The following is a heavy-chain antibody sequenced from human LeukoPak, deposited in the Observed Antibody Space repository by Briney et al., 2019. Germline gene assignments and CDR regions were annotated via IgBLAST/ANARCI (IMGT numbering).Heavy chain of an antibody. CDR3: ARDAAGFNSSWEFDY. Sequence: KPSETLSLTCTVSGGSISSSSYYWGWIRQPPGKGLEWIVYIHYSGATNYNPSLKSRVTISADTSKNQFSLKLSSVTAADTAMYYCARDAAGFNSSWEFDYWGQGTLVTVSP. CDR2: IHYSGAT. J-gene: IGHJ4*02. V-gene: IGHV4-61*01. D-gene: IGHD6-13*01. CDR1: GGSISSSSYY.